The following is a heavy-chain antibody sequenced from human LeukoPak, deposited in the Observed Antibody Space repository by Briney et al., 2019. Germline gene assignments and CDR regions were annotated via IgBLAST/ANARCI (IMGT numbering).Heavy chain of an antibody. J-gene: IGHJ5*02. CDR2: INHSGST. D-gene: IGHD6-13*01. Sequence: SETLSLTCAVYGGSFSGYYWSWIRQPPGKGLEWIGEINHSGSTNYNPSLKSRVTISVDTSKSQFSLKLSSVTAADTAVYYCARESAPSITAAGTGWFDPWGQGTLVTVSS. V-gene: IGHV4-34*01. CDR1: GGSFSGYY. CDR3: ARESAPSITAAGTGWFDP.